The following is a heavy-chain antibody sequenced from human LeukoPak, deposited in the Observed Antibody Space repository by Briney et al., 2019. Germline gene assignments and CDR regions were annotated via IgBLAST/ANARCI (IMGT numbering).Heavy chain of an antibody. CDR3: ARNSAVGAFDI. D-gene: IGHD5-18*01. CDR1: GGTFSSYA. Sequence: SVKVSCKASGGTFSSYAISWVRQAPGQGLERMGRIIPILGITNYAQKFQGRVTITADKSTSTAYMELSSLRSEDTAVYYCARNSAVGAFDIWGQGTMVTVSS. CDR2: IIPILGIT. V-gene: IGHV1-69*04. J-gene: IGHJ3*02.